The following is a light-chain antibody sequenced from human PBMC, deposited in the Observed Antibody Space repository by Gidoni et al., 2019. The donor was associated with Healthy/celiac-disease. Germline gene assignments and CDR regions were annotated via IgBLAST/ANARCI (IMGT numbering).Light chain of an antibody. J-gene: IGKJ4*01. V-gene: IGKV2-28*01. CDR1: QSLLHSNGYNY. CDR3: MQALQTPLT. CDR2: LGS. Sequence: DIVMTQSPLSLPVTPGEPASISCTSSQSLLHSNGYNYLDWYLQKPGPSPQLLIYLGSTRASGVPDRFSGSGSGTDFTLKISRVEAEDVGVYYWMQALQTPLTFGGXTKVEIK.